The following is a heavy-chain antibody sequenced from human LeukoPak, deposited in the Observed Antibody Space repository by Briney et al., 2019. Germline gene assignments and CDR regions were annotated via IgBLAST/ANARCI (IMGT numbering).Heavy chain of an antibody. J-gene: IGHJ3*02. Sequence: GESLKISCGGSGYNFTNSCIAWVRQMPGKGLEWMGIIYPNDSDTRYSPSFQGQVTISADKSISTAYLQWSSLKASDTAMYYCARRLSTVTTDAFDIWGQGTMVTVSS. CDR2: IYPNDSDT. CDR1: GYNFTNSC. CDR3: ARRLSTVTTDAFDI. D-gene: IGHD4-17*01. V-gene: IGHV5-51*01.